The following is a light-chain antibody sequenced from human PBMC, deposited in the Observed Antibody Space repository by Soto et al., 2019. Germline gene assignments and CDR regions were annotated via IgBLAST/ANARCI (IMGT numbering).Light chain of an antibody. CDR1: QSISSW. J-gene: IGKJ3*01. CDR3: QQYNTYSPVT. CDR2: DAY. V-gene: IGKV1-5*01. Sequence: DIQMTQSPSTLSASVGDRVTITCRASQSISSWLAWYQQKPGKAPKLLIYDAYSLESGVPSRFSGSGSGTEFALNIGSLQSDDFATYYCQQYNTYSPVTFGPGTKVDIK.